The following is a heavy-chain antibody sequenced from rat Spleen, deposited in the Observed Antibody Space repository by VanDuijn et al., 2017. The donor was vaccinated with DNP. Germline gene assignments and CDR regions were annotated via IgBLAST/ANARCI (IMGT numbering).Heavy chain of an antibody. D-gene: IGHD1-12*02. CDR2: IYHDGGT. CDR3: ARDYSDGSYYYAFDY. V-gene: IGHV2-17*01. Sequence: VQLKESGPVLVQASETLSLTCTVSGFSLTNYGVHWIRQPPGKGLEWMGIIYHDGGTDYNSAFKSRLSISRDTSKSQVFLKINSLQTDDTAMYYCARDYSDGSYYYAFDYWGQGVMVTVSS. J-gene: IGHJ2*01. CDR1: GFSLTNYG.